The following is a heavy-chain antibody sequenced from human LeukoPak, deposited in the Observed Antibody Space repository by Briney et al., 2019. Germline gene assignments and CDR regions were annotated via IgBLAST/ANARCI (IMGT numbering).Heavy chain of an antibody. J-gene: IGHJ4*02. CDR2: IYPGDSDT. D-gene: IGHD5/OR15-5a*01. CDR3: ARPRGSVTYYFDY. CDR1: GYSFTSYW. V-gene: IGHV5-51*01. Sequence: GESLKISCKGSGYSFTSYWIGWVRQMPGKGLEWMGIIYPGDSDTRYSPSFQGQVTISADKSISTAYPQWSSLKASDTAMYYCARPRGSVTYYFDYWGQGTLVTVSS.